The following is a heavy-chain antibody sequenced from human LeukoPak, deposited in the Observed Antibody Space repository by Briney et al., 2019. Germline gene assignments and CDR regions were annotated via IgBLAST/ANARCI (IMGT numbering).Heavy chain of an antibody. Sequence: PSGTLSLTCAVSGGSISSSNWWSWVRQPPGKGLEWIGEIYHSGSTNYNPPLKSRVTISVDKSKNQFSLRLSSVTAADTAVYYCARDWSSGSYSPLDYWGQGTLVTVSS. CDR3: ARDWSSGSYSPLDY. D-gene: IGHD3-10*01. CDR2: IYHSGST. J-gene: IGHJ4*02. CDR1: GGSISSSNW. V-gene: IGHV4-4*02.